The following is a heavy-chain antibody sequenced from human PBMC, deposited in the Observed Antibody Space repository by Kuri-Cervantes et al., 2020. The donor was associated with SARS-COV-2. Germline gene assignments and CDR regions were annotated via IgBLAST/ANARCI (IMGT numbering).Heavy chain of an antibody. CDR2: IKQDGSEK. Sequence: GGSLRLSCAASGFTLSSYWMSWVRQAPGKGLEWVANIKQDGSEKYYVDSVKGRFTISRDNAKNSLYLQMNSLRAEDTAVYYCARDNYDFWSGYRNYYFDYWGQGTLVTVSS. V-gene: IGHV3-7*01. J-gene: IGHJ4*02. CDR1: GFTLSSYW. CDR3: ARDNYDFWSGYRNYYFDY. D-gene: IGHD3-3*01.